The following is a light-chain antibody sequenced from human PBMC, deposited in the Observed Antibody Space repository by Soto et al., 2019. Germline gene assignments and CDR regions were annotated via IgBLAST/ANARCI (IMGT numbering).Light chain of an antibody. Sequence: QSVLTQPASVSGSPGQSITISCTGTSSDVGGYNYVSWFQQHPGKAPKLMIYDVSNRPSGVSNRFSGSKSGNTASLTISGLQAEDEADYYCSSYTSSSTFLYVFGTGTKLTVL. J-gene: IGLJ1*01. CDR1: SSDVGGYNY. CDR3: SSYTSSSTFLYV. V-gene: IGLV2-14*01. CDR2: DVS.